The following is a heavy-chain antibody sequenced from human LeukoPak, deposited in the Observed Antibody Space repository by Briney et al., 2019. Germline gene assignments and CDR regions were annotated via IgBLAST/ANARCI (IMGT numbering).Heavy chain of an antibody. Sequence: HPGGSLRLSCAASGFTFSSYGMHWVRQAPGKGLEWVAVIWYDGSKKYSADSVKGRFTISRDTAKNTLYLQMNSLRVEDTAVYYCARGGYFYWGQGTLVTVSS. D-gene: IGHD1-1*01. V-gene: IGHV3-33*01. CDR3: ARGGYFY. J-gene: IGHJ4*02. CDR2: IWYDGSKK. CDR1: GFTFSSYG.